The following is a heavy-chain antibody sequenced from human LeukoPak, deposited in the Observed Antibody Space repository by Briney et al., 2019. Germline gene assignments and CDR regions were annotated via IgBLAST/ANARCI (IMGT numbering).Heavy chain of an antibody. CDR1: GGSFSDYY. J-gene: IGHJ4*02. CDR2: IDHNGST. Sequence: SETLSLTCAVYGGSFSDYYWSWIRQSPGKGLEWIGEIDHNGSTKYNASLKSRIIMSVDKSKNQFSLKLKSLSAADTAIYYCAARKFNYGFRTPFDYWGQGTLVTVSS. CDR3: AARKFNYGFRTPFDY. V-gene: IGHV4-34*01. D-gene: IGHD3-16*01.